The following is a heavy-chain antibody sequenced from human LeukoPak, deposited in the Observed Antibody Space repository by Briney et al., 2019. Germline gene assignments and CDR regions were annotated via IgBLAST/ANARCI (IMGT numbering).Heavy chain of an antibody. CDR1: GFTFSDYY. J-gene: IGHJ4*02. V-gene: IGHV3-11*01. Sequence: GGSLRLSCAASGFTFSDYYMSWIRQAPGKGLEWVSYISSSGSTIYYADSVKGRFTIARDNAKNSLYLQMNRLRAEDTAVYYCARKYYYDSSGYYWGQGTLVTVSS. D-gene: IGHD3-22*01. CDR3: ARKYYYDSSGYY. CDR2: ISSSGSTI.